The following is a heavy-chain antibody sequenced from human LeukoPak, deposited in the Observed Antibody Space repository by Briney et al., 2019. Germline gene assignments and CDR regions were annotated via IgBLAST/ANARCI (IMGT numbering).Heavy chain of an antibody. CDR1: GFTFSSYW. CDR3: ARSAYPGNSVIED. D-gene: IGHD4-23*01. Sequence: PGGSLRLSCAGSGFTFSSYWMHWLRQAPGKGLVWVSRINSDGRSTNYADSVKGRFTISRDNAKNTLYLQMNSLRAEDTAVYYCARSAYPGNSVIEDWGRGTLVTVSS. CDR2: INSDGRST. J-gene: IGHJ4*02. V-gene: IGHV3-74*01.